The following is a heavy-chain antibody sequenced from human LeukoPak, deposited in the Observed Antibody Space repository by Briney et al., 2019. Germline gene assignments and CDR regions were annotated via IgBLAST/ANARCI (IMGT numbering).Heavy chain of an antibody. CDR3: ARGYSSSWYY. J-gene: IGHJ4*02. Sequence: PGGSLRLSCAASGFTFSSYWMNWIRQAPGKGLEWVSHISSSSSYINYADSVKGRFTISRDSAKNSLYLQMNSLRVEDTAVYYCARGYSSSWYYWGQGTLVTVSS. CDR1: GFTFSSYW. D-gene: IGHD6-13*01. CDR2: ISSSSSYI. V-gene: IGHV3-21*05.